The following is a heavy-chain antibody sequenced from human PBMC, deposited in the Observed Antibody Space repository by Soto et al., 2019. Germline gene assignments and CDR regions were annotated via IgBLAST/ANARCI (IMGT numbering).Heavy chain of an antibody. CDR2: IYYSGST. D-gene: IGHD6-6*01. CDR1: GGSISSGDYY. Sequence: QVQLQESGPGLVKPSQTLSLTCTVSGGSISSGDYYWSWIRQHPGKGLEWIGYIYYSGSTYYNPSLTSRVTTSVDTSKKQFSLKLSSVTAADTAVYYWARDGSSADADYWGQGTLVTVSS. V-gene: IGHV4-31*03. CDR3: ARDGSSADADY. J-gene: IGHJ4*02.